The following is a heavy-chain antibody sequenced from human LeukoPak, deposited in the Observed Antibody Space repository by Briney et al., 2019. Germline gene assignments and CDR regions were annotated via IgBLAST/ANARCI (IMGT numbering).Heavy chain of an antibody. CDR2: ISSSSSYI. CDR1: GFTFSTYG. D-gene: IGHD3-22*01. J-gene: IGHJ4*02. V-gene: IGHV3-21*01. Sequence: GGSLRLSCAASGFTFSTYGMHWVRQAPGKGLEWVSSISSSSSYIYYADSVKGRFTISRDNAKNSLYLQMNSLRAEDTAVYYCARDTYYYDSSGYYVYYFDYWGQGTLVTVSS. CDR3: ARDTYYYDSSGYYVYYFDY.